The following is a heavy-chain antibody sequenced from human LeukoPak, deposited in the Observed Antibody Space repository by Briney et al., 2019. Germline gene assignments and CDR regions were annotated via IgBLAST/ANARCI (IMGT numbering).Heavy chain of an antibody. V-gene: IGHV1-46*01. CDR1: GYTFTSYY. CDR2: INPSGGST. CDR3: ARDPTVVTPQYGMDV. Sequence: ASVKVSCKASGYTFTSYYMHWVRQAPGQGLEWMGIINPSGGSTSYAQKFQGRVTMTRDTSTGTVYMELSSLRSEDTAVYYCARDPTVVTPQYGMDVWGQGTTVTVSS. J-gene: IGHJ6*02. D-gene: IGHD4-23*01.